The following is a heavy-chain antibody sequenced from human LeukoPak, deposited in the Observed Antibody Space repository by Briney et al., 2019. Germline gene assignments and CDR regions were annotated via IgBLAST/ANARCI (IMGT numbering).Heavy chain of an antibody. CDR2: INPNSGGT. J-gene: IGHJ4*02. CDR3: ARDLLHESFDY. V-gene: IGHV1-2*02. CDR1: GYTFTDYY. Sequence: ASLKVSCKASGYTFTDYYIPWLRKPPGQGLEWMGWINPNSGGTDYVQRFQGRVTMTRDTSITTAYMEVSRLRSDDTALYYCARDLLHESFDYWGQGTLVTVSS.